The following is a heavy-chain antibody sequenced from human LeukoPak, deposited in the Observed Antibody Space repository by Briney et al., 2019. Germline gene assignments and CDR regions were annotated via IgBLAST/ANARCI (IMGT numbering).Heavy chain of an antibody. CDR3: ARDWYYYDSSGYYYTSFDY. CDR1: GFPLSSYA. D-gene: IGHD3-22*01. J-gene: IGHJ4*02. Sequence: GGSLRLSCAVSGFPLSSYAMSWVRQAPGKGLEWVSATSSSDAGTYYADSVKGRFTISRDNAKNSLYLQMNSLRAEDTAVYYCARDWYYYDSSGYYYTSFDYWGQGTLVTVSS. V-gene: IGHV3-21*01. CDR2: TSSSDAGT.